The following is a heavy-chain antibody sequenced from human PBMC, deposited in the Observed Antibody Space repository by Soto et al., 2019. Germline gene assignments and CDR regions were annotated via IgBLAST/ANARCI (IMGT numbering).Heavy chain of an antibody. Sequence: ASVKVSCKASGYTFTSYYMHWVRQAPGQGLEWMGIINPSGGSTSYAQKFQGRVTMTRDTSTSTVYMELSSLRSEDTAVYYCARDREPIAAAGSYYFDYWGQGTLVTVSS. CDR2: INPSGGST. CDR3: ARDREPIAAAGSYYFDY. J-gene: IGHJ4*02. CDR1: GYTFTSYY. V-gene: IGHV1-46*01. D-gene: IGHD6-13*01.